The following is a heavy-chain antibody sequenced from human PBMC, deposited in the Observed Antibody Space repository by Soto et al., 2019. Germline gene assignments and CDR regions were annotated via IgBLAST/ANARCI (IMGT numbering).Heavy chain of an antibody. CDR1: GYTFTSYY. CDR3: ARDGDILTGYYSYFDY. CDR2: INPSGGST. D-gene: IGHD3-9*01. V-gene: IGHV1-46*01. Sequence: ASVKVSCKASGYTFTSYYMHWVRQAPGQGLEWMGIINPSGGSTSYAQKFQGRVTMTRDTSTSTVYMELSSLRSEDTAVYYCARDGDILTGYYSYFDYWGQGTLVTVPS. J-gene: IGHJ4*02.